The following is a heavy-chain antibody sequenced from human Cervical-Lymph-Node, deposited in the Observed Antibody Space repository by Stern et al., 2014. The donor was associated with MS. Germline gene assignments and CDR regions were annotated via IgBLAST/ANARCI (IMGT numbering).Heavy chain of an antibody. J-gene: IGHJ5*02. CDR3: ARVDDCSGGTCFSTSWFDP. D-gene: IGHD2-15*01. CDR2: IYQDGST. CDR1: GGSFNNYY. V-gene: IGHV4-59*01. Sequence: QVQLQESGPGLVKPSETLSLTCTVSGGSFNNYYWSWIRQPPGKGLEWIGYIYQDGSTKYNPSLKSRVPISLHTSKKQFSLRLTSVTAADTAVYYCARVDDCSGGTCFSTSWFDPWGQGTLVTVSS.